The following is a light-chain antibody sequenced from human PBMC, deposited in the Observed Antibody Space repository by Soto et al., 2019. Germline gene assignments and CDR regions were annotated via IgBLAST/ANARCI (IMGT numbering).Light chain of an antibody. Sequence: QSALTQPASVSGSPGQSITISCTGTSSDVGSYNLVSWYLQHPDKAPRLMIYAVSERPSGVSNRFSGSKSGNTASLTISGLQAEDEADYRCCSYAGTSTFPYVCGTGTKVTVL. CDR2: AVS. CDR3: CSYAGTSTFPYV. CDR1: SSDVGSYNL. J-gene: IGLJ1*01. V-gene: IGLV2-23*02.